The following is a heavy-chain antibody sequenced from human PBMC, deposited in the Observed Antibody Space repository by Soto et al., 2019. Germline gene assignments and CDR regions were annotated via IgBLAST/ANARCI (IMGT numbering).Heavy chain of an antibody. V-gene: IGHV1-3*01. D-gene: IGHD3-22*01. CDR3: AGDFSMVVVAPGN. Sequence: ASVKVSCKVSGYTLTELSMHWVRQAPGKGLEWMGWIGGYKGNTNYAQKFQGRVTITRDTSASTAYMELSSLRSEDTAVYYCAGDFSMVVVAPGNWGQGTLVTVSS. J-gene: IGHJ4*02. CDR2: IGGYKGNT. CDR1: GYTLTELS.